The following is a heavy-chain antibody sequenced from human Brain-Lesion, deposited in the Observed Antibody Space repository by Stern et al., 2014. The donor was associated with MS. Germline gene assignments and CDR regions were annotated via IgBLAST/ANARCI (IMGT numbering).Heavy chain of an antibody. Sequence: QLVQSGPGLVKPSQTLSLSCTVSGGSISSGGYYWSWIRQPAGKGLEWIGRIFNSGSTRYNPSLKSRVTISIDTSKTQFSLRLNSMTAADTAVYYCARGRVVPGFQYYATDVWGQGTTVIVSS. CDR3: ARGRVVPGFQYYATDV. CDR2: IFNSGST. J-gene: IGHJ6*02. D-gene: IGHD2-2*01. V-gene: IGHV4-61*02. CDR1: GGSISSGGYY.